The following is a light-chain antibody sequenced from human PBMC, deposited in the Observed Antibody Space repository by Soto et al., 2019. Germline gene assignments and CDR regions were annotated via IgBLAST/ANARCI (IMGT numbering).Light chain of an antibody. CDR3: QVWDSRDDHRV. J-gene: IGLJ2*01. CDR1: RIGSKS. CDR2: DDS. V-gene: IGLV3-21*02. Sequence: SYELTQPPSVSVAPRQTARITCGGNRIGSKSVHWFQQKPGQAPVLVVHDDSDRPSGIPERFSGSNSGGTATLTISRVEAGDGADYYCQVWDSRDDHRVFGGGTKLTVL.